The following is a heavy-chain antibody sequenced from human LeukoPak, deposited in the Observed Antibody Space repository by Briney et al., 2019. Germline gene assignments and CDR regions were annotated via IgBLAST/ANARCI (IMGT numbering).Heavy chain of an antibody. CDR2: IIPIFGAA. V-gene: IGHV1-69*05. CDR3: ATIPLFGDGPIHWFDP. D-gene: IGHD3-10*01. Sequence: SVKVSCKASGGTFSSYAISWVRQAPGQGLEWMGGIIPIFGAANYAQKFQGRVTITTDESTSTAYMELSSLRSEDTAVYYCATIPLFGDGPIHWFDPWGQGTLVTVSS. CDR1: GGTFSSYA. J-gene: IGHJ5*02.